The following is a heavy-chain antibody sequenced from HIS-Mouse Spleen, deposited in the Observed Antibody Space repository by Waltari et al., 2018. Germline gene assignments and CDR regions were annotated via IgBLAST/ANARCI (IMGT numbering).Heavy chain of an antibody. J-gene: IGHJ4*02. CDR2: MNPNSGNT. CDR3: ARGHDYSNYFDY. CDR1: GYTFTSYD. V-gene: IGHV1-8*01. D-gene: IGHD4-4*01. Sequence: QVQLVQSGAEVKKPGASVKVSCKASGYTFTSYDINWVRQATRQGLEWMGWMNPNSGNTGHAQKFQGRVTMTRNTSISTAYMELSSLRSEDTAVYYCARGHDYSNYFDYWGQGTLVTVSS.